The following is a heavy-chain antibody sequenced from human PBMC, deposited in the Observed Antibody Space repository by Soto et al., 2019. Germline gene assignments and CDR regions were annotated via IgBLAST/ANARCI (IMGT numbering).Heavy chain of an antibody. Sequence: DVQLVGSGGGLVQPGGSLRLSCVASGFPFSSYAMHWVRQAPGKGLEWISYINGASTTTFYADSVKGRFTVSRDNAKHSVFLQMSSLRHEDTAFYYCARDLSHWGQGMLVTVSS. CDR1: GFPFSSYA. CDR2: INGASTTT. J-gene: IGHJ4*02. CDR3: ARDLSH. V-gene: IGHV3-48*02.